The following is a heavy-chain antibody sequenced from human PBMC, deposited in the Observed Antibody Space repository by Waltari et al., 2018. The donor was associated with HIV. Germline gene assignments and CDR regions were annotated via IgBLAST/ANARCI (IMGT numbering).Heavy chain of an antibody. Sequence: QVQLQESGPGLLRPSQTLSLTCAVSGVSINIGGSYWSWVRQHPETGLQWIGHIYNNGNTYYTPSLQSRVTSSLDTSQHQFSLTLSSVTAADNAVYYCARGRKGYLGIEDFDSWGQGTLVTVSS. J-gene: IGHJ4*02. V-gene: IGHV4-31*11. CDR1: GVSINIGGSY. CDR3: ARGRKGYLGIEDFDS. D-gene: IGHD2-15*01. CDR2: IYNNGNT.